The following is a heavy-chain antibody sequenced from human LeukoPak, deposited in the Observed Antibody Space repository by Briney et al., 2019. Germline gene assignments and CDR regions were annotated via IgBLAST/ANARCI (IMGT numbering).Heavy chain of an antibody. V-gene: IGHV3-23*01. CDR1: RFSFSTYA. CDR2: ISSGGDST. CDR3: ATSHSVQYRGYFDS. D-gene: IGHD1-1*01. Sequence: GGSLRLSCAASRFSFSTYAMSWVRQAPGKGLEWVSTISSGGDSTYYADSVKGRFTISRDNSKNTLSLQMNGLRADDTAVYYCATSHSVQYRGYFDSWGQGILVTVSS. J-gene: IGHJ4*02.